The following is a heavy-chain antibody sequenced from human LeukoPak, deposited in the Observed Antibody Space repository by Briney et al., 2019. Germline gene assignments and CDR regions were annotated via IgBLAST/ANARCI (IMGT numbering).Heavy chain of an antibody. CDR3: ARDRGCSSTSCYWFYYMDV. CDR2: IIPIFGTA. J-gene: IGHJ6*03. CDR1: GGTFSSYA. D-gene: IGHD2-2*01. Sequence: SVKVSCKASGGTFSSYAISWVRQAPGQGLEWMGRIIPIFGTANYAQKFQGRVTITADESTSTAYMELSSLRSEDTAVYYCARDRGCSSTSCYWFYYMDVWGKGTTVTVSS. V-gene: IGHV1-69*15.